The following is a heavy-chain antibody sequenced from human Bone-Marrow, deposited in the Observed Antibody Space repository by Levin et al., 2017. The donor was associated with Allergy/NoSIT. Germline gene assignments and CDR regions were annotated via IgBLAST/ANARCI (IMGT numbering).Heavy chain of an antibody. CDR2: ISGDNGNT. Sequence: PLASVKVSCYTSGYSFTDYGITWVRQAPGQGLEWMGWISGDNGNTHYLERFQGRVTVTRDTTARRAYIELRNLRSDDTAIYYCAKYSSSSSADEHWGQGTLVTVSS. CDR1: GYSFTDYG. J-gene: IGHJ4*02. D-gene: IGHD6-6*01. V-gene: IGHV1-18*01. CDR3: AKYSSSSSADEH.